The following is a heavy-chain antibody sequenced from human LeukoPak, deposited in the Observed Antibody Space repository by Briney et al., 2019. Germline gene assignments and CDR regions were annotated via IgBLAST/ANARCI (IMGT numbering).Heavy chain of an antibody. Sequence: GASVKVSCKASGYTFTTYSLAWVRQAPGQSLEWMGWISVNNGGTNYAQSFQDRVTLTRDTSTNTAYLELRSLRSDDTAIIYCATANQPRGYFLHWGQGTLVTVSS. CDR3: ATANQPRGYFLH. CDR2: ISVNNGGT. J-gene: IGHJ1*01. CDR1: GYTFTTYS. V-gene: IGHV1-18*01. D-gene: IGHD1-14*01.